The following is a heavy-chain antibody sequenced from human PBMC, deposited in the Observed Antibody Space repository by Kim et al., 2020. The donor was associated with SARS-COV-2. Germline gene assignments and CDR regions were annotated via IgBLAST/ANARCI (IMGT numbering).Heavy chain of an antibody. CDR1: GFTFSNAW. V-gene: IGHV3-15*01. Sequence: GGSLRLSCAASGFTFSNAWMSWVRQAPGKGLEWVGRIKSKTDGGTTDYAAPVKGRFTISRDDSKNTMYLQMNSLKTEDTAVYYFTTDPVTGTGWGGVYWGQGTLVTVSS. D-gene: IGHD6-19*01. CDR3: TTDPVTGTGWGGVY. CDR2: IKSKTDGGTT. J-gene: IGHJ4*02.